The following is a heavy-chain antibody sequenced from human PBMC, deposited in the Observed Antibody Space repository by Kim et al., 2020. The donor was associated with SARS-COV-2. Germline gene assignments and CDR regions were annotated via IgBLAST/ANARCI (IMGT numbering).Heavy chain of an antibody. CDR1: GGSINNHY. J-gene: IGHJ4*02. CDR3: AREFDY. CDR2: IYYSGGT. V-gene: IGHV4-59*11. Sequence: SETLSLTCTVSGGSINNHYWSWIRQPPGKGLEWIGYIYYSGGTNYNPSLKSRVTISVDTSKNQFSLKLTSVTAADTAVYYCAREFDYWGQGTLVTVSS.